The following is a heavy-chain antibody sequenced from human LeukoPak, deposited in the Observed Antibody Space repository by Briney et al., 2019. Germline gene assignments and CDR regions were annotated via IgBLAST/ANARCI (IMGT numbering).Heavy chain of an antibody. J-gene: IGHJ1*01. CDR2: ISSSSSYI. Sequence: GGSLRLSCAASGFTFSSYSMNWVRQAPGKGLEWVSSISSSSSYIYYADSVKGRFTISRDNSKNTMYLQMNSLRAEDTAVYYCAKEIDVYYISSLTEYFQLWGQGTLVIVSS. V-gene: IGHV3-21*06. D-gene: IGHD3-10*01. CDR3: AKEIDVYYISSLTEYFQL. CDR1: GFTFSSYS.